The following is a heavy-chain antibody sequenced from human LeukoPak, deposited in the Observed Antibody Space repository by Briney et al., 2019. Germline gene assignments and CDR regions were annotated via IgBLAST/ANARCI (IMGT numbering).Heavy chain of an antibody. J-gene: IGHJ4*02. D-gene: IGHD3-10*01. CDR3: ARGGYGELLDDY. CDR2: IYHSGST. Sequence: SETLSLTCTVSGGSISSYYWGWIRQPPGKGLEWIGSIYHSGSTYYNPSLKSRVTISVDTSKNQFSLKLSSVTAADTAVYYCARGGYGELLDDYWGQGTLVTVSS. V-gene: IGHV4-38-2*02. CDR1: GGSISSYY.